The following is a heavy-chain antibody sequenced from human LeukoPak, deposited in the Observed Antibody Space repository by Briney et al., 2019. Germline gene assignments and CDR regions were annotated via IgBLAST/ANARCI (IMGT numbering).Heavy chain of an antibody. CDR3: ARGLVGCSSTSCYGPYYYYGMDV. D-gene: IGHD2-2*01. CDR2: IIPILGIA. V-gene: IGHV1-69*04. CDR1: GYTLTELS. Sequence: GASVKVSCKVSGYTLTELSMHWVRQAPGQGLEWMGRIIPILGIANYAQKFQGRVTITADKSTSTAYMELSSLRSEDTAVYYCARGLVGCSSTSCYGPYYYYGMDVWGQGTTVTVSS. J-gene: IGHJ6*02.